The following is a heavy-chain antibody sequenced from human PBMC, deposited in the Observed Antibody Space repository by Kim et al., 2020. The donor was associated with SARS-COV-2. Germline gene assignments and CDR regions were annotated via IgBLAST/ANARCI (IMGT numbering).Heavy chain of an antibody. CDR3: ARVSAVGSGGYYYYYYYGMDV. D-gene: IGHD3-10*01. Sequence: GGSLRLSCAASGFTFSSYAMHWVRQAPGKGLEWVAVISYDGSNKYYADSVKGRFTISRDNNNNTQYLQMNSLRAEDKAVYYCARVSAVGSGGYYYYYYYGMDVWGQGTMVAVSS. CDR2: ISYDGSNK. J-gene: IGHJ6*02. V-gene: IGHV3-30*04. CDR1: GFTFSSYA.